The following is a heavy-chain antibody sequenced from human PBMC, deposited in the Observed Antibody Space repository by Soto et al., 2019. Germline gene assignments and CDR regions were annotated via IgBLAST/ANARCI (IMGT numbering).Heavy chain of an antibody. D-gene: IGHD5-12*01. CDR2: MNPNSGSA. CDR3: ARPAGYSGYGDAFDI. CDR1: GYTFTSYD. V-gene: IGHV1-8*01. J-gene: IGHJ3*02. Sequence: QVQLVQSGAEVKKPGASVKVSCKASGYTFTSYDINWVRQATGQGLEWMGWMNPNSGSAGYAQTFQGRVTMTRNTSISTADMELSSLRSEDTAVYYCARPAGYSGYGDAFDIWGQGTMVTVSS.